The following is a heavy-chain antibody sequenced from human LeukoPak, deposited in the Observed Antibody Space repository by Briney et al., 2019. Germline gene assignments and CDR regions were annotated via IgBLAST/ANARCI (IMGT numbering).Heavy chain of an antibody. V-gene: IGHV7-4-1*02. CDR2: INTNTGNP. D-gene: IGHD5-12*01. CDR3: ARAILGGYDFYYYYGMDV. Sequence: ASVTVSFTASGYTFTIYAMNWVRQAPGQGLEWMGWINTNTGNPTYAQGFTGRFVFSLDTSVSTACLQISSLKAEDTAVYYCARAILGGYDFYYYYGMDVWGQGTTVTVSS. CDR1: GYTFTIYA. J-gene: IGHJ6*02.